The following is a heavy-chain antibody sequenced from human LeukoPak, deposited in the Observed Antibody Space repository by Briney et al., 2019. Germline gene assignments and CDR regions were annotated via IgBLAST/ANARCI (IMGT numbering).Heavy chain of an antibody. J-gene: IGHJ4*02. CDR1: GFTFSSYA. V-gene: IGHV3-23*01. CDR3: ARDLVAISSHYYGSGSGFDY. D-gene: IGHD3-10*01. CDR2: ISGSGGST. Sequence: GGSLRLSCAASGFTFSSYAMSWVRQAPGKGLEWVSAISGSGGSTYYADSVKGRFTISRDNSKNTLYLQMNSLRAEDTAVYYCARDLVAISSHYYGSGSGFDYWGQGTLVTVSS.